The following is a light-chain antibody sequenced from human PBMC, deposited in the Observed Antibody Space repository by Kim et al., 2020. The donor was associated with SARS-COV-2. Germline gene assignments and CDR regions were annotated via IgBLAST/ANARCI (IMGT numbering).Light chain of an antibody. CDR1: QSIRSY. CDR3: QQNYITPLT. Sequence: IQMTQSPPSLSASLGDRVTITCRASQSIRSYLNWYQQKPGKAPKLLIYTASNLQSGVPLRFSGSGSGTDFTLTISSLQPEDFATYYCQQNYITPLTFGGGTLVDIK. CDR2: TAS. V-gene: IGKV1-39*01. J-gene: IGKJ4*01.